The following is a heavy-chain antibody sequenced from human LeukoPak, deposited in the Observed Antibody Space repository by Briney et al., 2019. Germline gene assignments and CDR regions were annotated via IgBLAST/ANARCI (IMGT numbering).Heavy chain of an antibody. D-gene: IGHD4-17*01. CDR2: ISSSGSYI. CDR3: AREATTVTISPDY. J-gene: IGHJ4*02. CDR1: GFTFSSYS. Sequence: GGSLRLSCAASGFTFSSYSMNWVRQAPGKGLEWVSSISSSGSYIYYADSVKGRFTISRDNAKNSLYLQMNSLRAEDTAVYYCAREATTVTISPDYWGQGTLVTVSS. V-gene: IGHV3-21*01.